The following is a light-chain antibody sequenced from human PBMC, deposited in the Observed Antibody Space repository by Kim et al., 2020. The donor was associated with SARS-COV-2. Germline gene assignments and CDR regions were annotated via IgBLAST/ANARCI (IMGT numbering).Light chain of an antibody. CDR2: AAS. CDR1: QGIRND. J-gene: IGKJ1*01. CDR3: LQDYNYPWT. V-gene: IGKV1-6*01. Sequence: ASVGDRDTITCRASQGIRNDLVWYQQKTGKAPKLLIYAASSLQSGVPSRFSGSGSGTDFTLTISSLQPEDFATYYCLQDYNYPWTFGQGTKVDIK.